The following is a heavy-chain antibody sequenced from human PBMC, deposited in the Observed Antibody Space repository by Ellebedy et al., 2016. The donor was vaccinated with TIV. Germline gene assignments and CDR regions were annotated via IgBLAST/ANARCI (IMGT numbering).Heavy chain of an antibody. CDR3: AKIRAQWEPLDY. V-gene: IGHV3-30*18. D-gene: IGHD1-26*01. Sequence: GESLKISXAASGLTFSSFAIHWVRQAPGKGLEWAAVISDDGSNKYYIDSVKGRFTISRDNSKNTLYLQMNSLRAEDTAVYYCAKIRAQWEPLDYWGQGTLVTVSS. CDR2: ISDDGSNK. J-gene: IGHJ4*02. CDR1: GLTFSSFA.